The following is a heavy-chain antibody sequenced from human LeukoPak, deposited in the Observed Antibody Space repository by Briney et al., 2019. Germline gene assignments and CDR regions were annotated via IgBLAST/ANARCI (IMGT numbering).Heavy chain of an antibody. CDR1: GGTFSSYA. CDR2: IIPIFGIA. CDR3: ARDRLNKWELLSPIVYFQH. V-gene: IGHV1-69*04. D-gene: IGHD1-26*01. J-gene: IGHJ1*01. Sequence: SVKVSCKASGGTFSSYAISWVRQAPGQGLEWMGRIIPIFGIANYAQKFQGRVTITADKSTSTAYMELSSLRSEDTAVYYCARDRLNKWELLSPIVYFQHWGQGTLVTVSS.